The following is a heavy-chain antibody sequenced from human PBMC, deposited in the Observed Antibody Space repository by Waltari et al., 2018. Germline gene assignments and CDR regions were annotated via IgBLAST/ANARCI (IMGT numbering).Heavy chain of an antibody. CDR3: AFIITIFGENWFDP. J-gene: IGHJ5*02. Sequence: QLQESGPGLVKPSETLSLTCTVSGGSISSSSYYWGWIRQPPGKGLEWIGSIYYSGSTYYNPSLKSRVTISVDTSKNQFSLKLSSVTAADTAVYYCAFIITIFGENWFDPWGQGTLVTVSS. CDR1: GGSISSSSYY. D-gene: IGHD3-3*01. CDR2: IYYSGST. V-gene: IGHV4-39*01.